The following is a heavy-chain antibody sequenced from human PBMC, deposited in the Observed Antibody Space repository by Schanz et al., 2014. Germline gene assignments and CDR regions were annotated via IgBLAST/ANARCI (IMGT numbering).Heavy chain of an antibody. J-gene: IGHJ6*02. D-gene: IGHD3-16*01. CDR1: GFTFSKYG. Sequence: QVQLVESGGGVVQPGRSLRLSCAASGFTFSKYGMHWVRQAPGKGLEWVAVIWYEGSNKDYADSVKGRFTISRDNSKNMLYLQMTSLRPDDTAVYYCAKALKPYIASRNGLDVWGHGTTVTVSS. V-gene: IGHV3-33*06. CDR3: AKALKPYIASRNGLDV. CDR2: IWYEGSNK.